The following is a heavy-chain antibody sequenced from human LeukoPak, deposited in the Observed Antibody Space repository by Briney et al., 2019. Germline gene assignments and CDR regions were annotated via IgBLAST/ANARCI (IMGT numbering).Heavy chain of an antibody. V-gene: IGHV4-38-2*01. CDR1: GYSISSGYY. J-gene: IGHJ5*02. D-gene: IGHD2-2*01. CDR3: ARASRGIVVVPAQFDP. CDR2: IYHSGST. Sequence: KPSETLSLTCAVSGYSISSGYYWGWIRQPPGQGLEWIGSIYHSGSTYYNPSLKSRVTISVDTYKNQFSLELSSVTAADTAVYYCARASRGIVVVPAQFDPWGQGTLVTVSS.